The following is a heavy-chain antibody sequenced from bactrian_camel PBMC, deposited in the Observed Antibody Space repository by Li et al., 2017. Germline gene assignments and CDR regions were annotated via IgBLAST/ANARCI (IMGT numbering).Heavy chain of an antibody. CDR1: GFTGDYTFSDYT. J-gene: IGHJ7*01. V-gene: IGHV3S31*01. CDR2: ISTDSST. D-gene: IGHD2*01. Sequence: VQLVESGGGLVQAGGSLRLSCLGSGFTGDYTFSDYTMMWVRQAPGKGLEWVSTISTDSSTYYADSVKGRFTISRDNAKNTLYLQMNSLKPEDTAMYYCGSSRGTCGLRAGNYNYWGKGTQVTVS.